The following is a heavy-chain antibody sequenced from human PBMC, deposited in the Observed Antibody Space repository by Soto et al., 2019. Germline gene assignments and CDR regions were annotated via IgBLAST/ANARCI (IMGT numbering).Heavy chain of an antibody. V-gene: IGHV1-69*13. D-gene: IGHD6-13*01. Sequence: GASVKVSCKASGGTFSSYAISWVRQAPGQGLEWMGGIIPIFGTANYAQKFQGRVTITADESTSTAYMELSSLRSEDTAVYYCARAHPRRQLVPRYFDYWGQGTLVTVSS. CDR1: GGTFSSYA. CDR3: ARAHPRRQLVPRYFDY. CDR2: IIPIFGTA. J-gene: IGHJ4*02.